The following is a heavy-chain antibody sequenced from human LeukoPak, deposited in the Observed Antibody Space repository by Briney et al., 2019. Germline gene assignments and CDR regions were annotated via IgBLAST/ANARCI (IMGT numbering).Heavy chain of an antibody. CDR3: VKSGYNRFDY. Sequence: GGSLRLSYAASGFTFSTYAMTWVRQAPGKGLEWVSSISGSGGSTYYADSVKGRFTISRDTSKNTLYLQMNSLRAEDTAVYFCVKSGYNRFDYWGQGTLVTVSS. CDR1: GFTFSTYA. J-gene: IGHJ4*02. D-gene: IGHD5-24*01. CDR2: ISGSGGST. V-gene: IGHV3-23*01.